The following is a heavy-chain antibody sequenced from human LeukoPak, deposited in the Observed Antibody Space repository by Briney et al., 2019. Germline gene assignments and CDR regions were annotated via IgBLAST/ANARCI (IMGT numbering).Heavy chain of an antibody. Sequence: SETLSLTCAVSGGSISSSNWWSWVRQPPGKGLEWIGEIYHSGSTNYNPSLKSRVTISVDKSKNQFSLKLSSVTAADTAVYYCARGGYSSSWYEDYWGQGTLVTVSS. CDR1: GGSISSSNW. CDR2: IYHSGST. D-gene: IGHD6-13*01. CDR3: ARGGYSSSWYEDY. V-gene: IGHV4-4*02. J-gene: IGHJ4*02.